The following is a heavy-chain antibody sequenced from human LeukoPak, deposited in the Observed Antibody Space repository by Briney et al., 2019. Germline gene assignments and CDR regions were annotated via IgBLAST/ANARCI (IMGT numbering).Heavy chain of an antibody. CDR3: AKVADPYYYDSSGLYFDY. V-gene: IGHV3-43D*04. CDR2: ISWDGGST. D-gene: IGHD3-22*01. CDR1: GFTFDDYA. J-gene: IGHJ4*02. Sequence: GGSLRLSCAASGFTFDDYAMHWVRQAPGKGLEWVSLISWDGGSTYYADSAKGRFTISRDNSKNSLYLQMNSLRAEDTALYYCAKVADPYYYDSSGLYFDYSGQGTLVTVSS.